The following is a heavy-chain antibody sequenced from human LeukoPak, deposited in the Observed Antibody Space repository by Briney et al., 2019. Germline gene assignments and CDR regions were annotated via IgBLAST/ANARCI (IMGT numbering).Heavy chain of an antibody. V-gene: IGHV4-34*01. CDR3: ARAPILYYFDY. J-gene: IGHJ4*02. Sequence: SETLSLTCAVYGGSFSGYYWSWIRQPPGKGLEWIGEINHSGSTNYNPSPKSRVTISVDTSKNQFSLKLSSVTAADTAVYYCARAPILYYFDYWGQGTLVTVSS. CDR1: GGSFSGYY. CDR2: INHSGST.